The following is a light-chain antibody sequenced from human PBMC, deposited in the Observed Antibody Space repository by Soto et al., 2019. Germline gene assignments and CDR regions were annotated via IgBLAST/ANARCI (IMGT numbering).Light chain of an antibody. CDR2: GAS. Sequence: EIVLTHSPGTLSLSPCERATLSCRASQSVSSSFLAWYQQKVGQAPRLLIYGASSRATGIPDRFSGSGSGTDSTLTISRLEPEDFAVYYCQQYGSSRTFGQGTRLEIK. J-gene: IGKJ5*01. CDR1: QSVSSSF. V-gene: IGKV3-20*01. CDR3: QQYGSSRT.